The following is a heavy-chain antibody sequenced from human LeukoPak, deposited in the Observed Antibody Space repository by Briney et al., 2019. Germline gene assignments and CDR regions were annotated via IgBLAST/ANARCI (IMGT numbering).Heavy chain of an antibody. CDR1: GDSVSSNSAA. CDR3: ARAKFDWNHDGSLGY. Sequence: SQTLSLTCAISGDSVSSNSAAWNWIRQSPSRGLEWLGRTYYRSKWYNGYAVSVKSRITINPDTSKNQFSLQLNSVTPEDTAVYYCARAKFDWNHDGSLGYWGQGTLVTVSS. V-gene: IGHV6-1*01. D-gene: IGHD3-9*01. J-gene: IGHJ4*02. CDR2: TYYRSKWYN.